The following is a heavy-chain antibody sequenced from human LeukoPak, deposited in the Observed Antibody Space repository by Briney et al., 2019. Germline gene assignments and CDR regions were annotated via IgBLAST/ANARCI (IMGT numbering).Heavy chain of an antibody. D-gene: IGHD3-3*01. CDR2: INPNSGGT. Sequence: PAASVKVSCKASGYTFTGYYMHWVRQAPGQGLEWMGWINPNSGGTNYAQKFQGRVTMTRDTSISTAYMELSRLRSDDTAVYYCARTYYDFWSGYEGEYYFDYWGQGTLVTVSS. V-gene: IGHV1-2*02. CDR1: GYTFTGYY. J-gene: IGHJ4*02. CDR3: ARTYYDFWSGYEGEYYFDY.